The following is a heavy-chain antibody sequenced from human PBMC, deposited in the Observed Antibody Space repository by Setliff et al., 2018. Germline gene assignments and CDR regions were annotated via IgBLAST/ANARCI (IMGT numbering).Heavy chain of an antibody. CDR3: ERLVRYCTTTSCQRASGDDF. CDR2: ISPYTGNA. J-gene: IGHJ4*02. D-gene: IGHD2-2*01. Sequence: RASVKVSCKASGYTFTDYGVTWVRQAPGQGLEWVGWISPYTGNAYYAPKFQGRVSLTTDTSTTTAYMDLRSLRSDDTAVYYCERLVRYCTTTSCQRASGDDFWGQGTLVTVSS. CDR1: GYTFTDYG. V-gene: IGHV1-18*01.